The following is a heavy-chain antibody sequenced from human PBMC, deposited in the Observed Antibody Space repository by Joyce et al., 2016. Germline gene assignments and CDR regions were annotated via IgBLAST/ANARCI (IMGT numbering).Heavy chain of an antibody. CDR3: ARDIDISGAPGYFDY. CDR1: GYTFADYY. D-gene: IGHD3-22*01. CDR2: RNPNSGDT. V-gene: IGHV1-2*02. Sequence: QVQLVQSGAEVKTPGASVKVSCRTSGYTFADYYMHWVRQAPGQGLGWMGWRNPNSGDTKYAQKFQGRVTMTRDTSISTGYMELSRLTFDDTALYYCARDIDISGAPGYFDYWGQATLVTVSS. J-gene: IGHJ4*02.